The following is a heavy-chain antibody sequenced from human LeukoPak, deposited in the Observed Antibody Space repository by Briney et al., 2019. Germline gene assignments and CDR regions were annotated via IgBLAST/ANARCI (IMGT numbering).Heavy chain of an antibody. CDR1: GYTFTSYG. CDR2: ITTYNGNT. Sequence: ASVKVSCKASGYTFTSYGITWVRQAPGQGLEWMGWITTYNGNTYYAQNFQGRVTMTADTSTSTAYMEVRSLRSDDTAVYYCARLSPPIASFCSGGTCYSGGFDPRGQGTLVTVSS. CDR3: ARLSPPIASFCSGGTCYSGGFDP. V-gene: IGHV1-18*01. J-gene: IGHJ5*02. D-gene: IGHD2-15*01.